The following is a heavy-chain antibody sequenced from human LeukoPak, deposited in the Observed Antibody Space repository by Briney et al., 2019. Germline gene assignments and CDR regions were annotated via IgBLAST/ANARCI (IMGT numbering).Heavy chain of an antibody. D-gene: IGHD7-27*01. V-gene: IGHV4-38-2*02. Sequence: SETLSLTCTVSGYSISSGYYWGWIRQPPGKGLEWIGSIHHSGSTNYNPSLKSRVTMSLDTSKNQFSLKLSSVTAADTAVYYCATRKLGNDYWGQGTLVTVSS. CDR2: IHHSGST. J-gene: IGHJ4*02. CDR3: ATRKLGNDY. CDR1: GYSISSGYY.